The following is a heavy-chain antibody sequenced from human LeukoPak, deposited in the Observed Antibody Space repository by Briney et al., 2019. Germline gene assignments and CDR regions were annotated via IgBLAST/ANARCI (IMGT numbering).Heavy chain of an antibody. V-gene: IGHV3-15*01. CDR2: IKSKTDGGTT. Sequence: GGSLRLSCAASGFTFSNAWMSWVSQAPGKGLEWVGRIKSKTDGGTTDYAAPVKGRFTISRDDSKNTLYLQMNSLKTEDTAVYYCTTDYGDYVGMTNWGQGTLVTVSS. D-gene: IGHD4-17*01. CDR1: GFTFSNAW. J-gene: IGHJ4*02. CDR3: TTDYGDYVGMTN.